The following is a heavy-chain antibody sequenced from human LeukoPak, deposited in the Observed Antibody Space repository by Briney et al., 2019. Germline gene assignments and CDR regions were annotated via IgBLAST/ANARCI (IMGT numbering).Heavy chain of an antibody. Sequence: GGSLRLSCAVSGITLSNYGMSWVRQAPGKGLEWVAGISDRGSRTSYADSVKGRFTISTDHPKNTLYLQMNSLRAEDTAVYFCAKRGVVIRVILVGFHKEAYYFDSWGQGALVTVSS. CDR2: ISDRGSRT. CDR3: AKRGVVIRVILVGFHKEAYYFDS. D-gene: IGHD3-22*01. V-gene: IGHV3-23*01. J-gene: IGHJ4*02. CDR1: GITLSNYG.